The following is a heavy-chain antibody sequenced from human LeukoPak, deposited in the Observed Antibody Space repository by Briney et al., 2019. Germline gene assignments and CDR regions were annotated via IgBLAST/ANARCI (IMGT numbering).Heavy chain of an antibody. J-gene: IGHJ4*02. CDR2: IRYDGTNK. CDR1: GFTFSSYG. V-gene: IGHV3-30*02. Sequence: GGSLRLSYAASGFTFSSYGMHWVRQAPGKGLEWVAFIRYDGTNKYYADSVKGRFTISRDNSKNTLYLQMDSLRAEDTAVYYCAKDRSGMGYYFDFWGQGTLVTVSS. CDR3: AKDRSGMGYYFDF. D-gene: IGHD1-26*01.